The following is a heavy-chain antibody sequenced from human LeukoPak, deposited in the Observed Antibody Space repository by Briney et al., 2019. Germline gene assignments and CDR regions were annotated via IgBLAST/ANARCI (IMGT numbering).Heavy chain of an antibody. J-gene: IGHJ5*02. CDR1: GDSISSYY. V-gene: IGHV4-4*07. D-gene: IGHD2-2*01. CDR3: ARARGFVVVVPEENWFDP. Sequence: SETLSLTCTVSGDSISSYYWSWIRQPAGKGLEWIGRIYTSGSTNYNPSLKSRVTMSIDTSKNQFSLNLSSVTAADTAVYYCARARGFVVVVPEENWFDPWGQGTLVTVSS. CDR2: IYTSGST.